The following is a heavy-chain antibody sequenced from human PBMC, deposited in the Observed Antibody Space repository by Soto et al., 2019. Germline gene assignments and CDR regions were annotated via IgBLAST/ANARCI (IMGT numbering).Heavy chain of an antibody. CDR1: GDTFTEYY. Sequence: QVQLMQSGAEVKKPGASVKVSCKVSGDTFTEYYIHWVRQAPGQGLEWMGTVNPSGGHTTYAQHLLGRVTLHRATATGPPYMEPTSPTSADTAANYCARGGHVVLVTAALDHGGQGTLVTVSS. V-gene: IGHV1-46*04. CDR2: VNPSGGHT. CDR3: ARGGHVVLVTAALDH. J-gene: IGHJ4*02. D-gene: IGHD2-21*02.